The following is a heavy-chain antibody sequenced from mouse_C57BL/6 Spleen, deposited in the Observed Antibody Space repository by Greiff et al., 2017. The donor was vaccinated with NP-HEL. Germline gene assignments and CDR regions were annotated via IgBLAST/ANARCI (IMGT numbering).Heavy chain of an antibody. V-gene: IGHV2-2*01. D-gene: IGHD1-1*01. CDR1: GFSLTSYG. CDR3: ARARLRGSSYHYYAMDY. J-gene: IGHJ4*01. Sequence: VQLVESGPGLVQPSQSLSITCTVSGFSLTSYGVHWVRQSPGTGLEWLGVIWRGGSTDYNAAFISRLSISKDNSKSQVFFKMNSLQADDTAIYYCARARLRGSSYHYYAMDYWGQGTSVTVSS. CDR2: IWRGGST.